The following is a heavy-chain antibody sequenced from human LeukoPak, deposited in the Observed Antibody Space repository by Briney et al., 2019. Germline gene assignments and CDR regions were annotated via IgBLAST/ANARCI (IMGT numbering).Heavy chain of an antibody. CDR1: GYTFTDYA. J-gene: IGHJ4*02. D-gene: IGHD6-13*01. CDR3: ARDLYGSTWYIFDY. Sequence: ASAKVSCKASGYTFTDYAIHWVRQAPGQRPEWMGWINAGDGNTKYSQNFQGRVTITRDTSASTTYMDLSSLRSEDTAVYYCARDLYGSTWYIFDYWGQGTLVTVSS. V-gene: IGHV1-3*01. CDR2: INAGDGNT.